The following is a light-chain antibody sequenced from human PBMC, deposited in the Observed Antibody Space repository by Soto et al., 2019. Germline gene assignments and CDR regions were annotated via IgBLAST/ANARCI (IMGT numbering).Light chain of an antibody. CDR1: SSDVGGYNY. V-gene: IGLV2-14*01. CDR2: EVS. Sequence: QSALTQPASVSGSPGQSITISCTGTSSDVGGYNYVSWYQQHPGKAPKLMIYEVSNRPSGVSNRLSGSKSGNTASLTIPGLQAEDEADYYCSSYTRSSPLVFGTGTKLTVL. J-gene: IGLJ1*01. CDR3: SSYTRSSPLV.